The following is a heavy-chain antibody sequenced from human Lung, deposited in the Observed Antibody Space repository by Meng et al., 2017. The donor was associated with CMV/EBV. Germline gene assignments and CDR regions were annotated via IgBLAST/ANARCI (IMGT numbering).Heavy chain of an antibody. J-gene: IGHJ4*02. Sequence: GGSXRLXCKASGSRITTYWIGWVRQMPGKGLEWMGIIYPYDSDTRYSPSFQGQVTISADKSISTAYLQWSSLKASDTAMYFCARSFSSRMFFDFWGQGTPVTVSS. CDR2: IYPYDSDT. CDR3: ARSFSSRMFFDF. V-gene: IGHV5-51*01. CDR1: GSRITTYW. D-gene: IGHD6-19*01.